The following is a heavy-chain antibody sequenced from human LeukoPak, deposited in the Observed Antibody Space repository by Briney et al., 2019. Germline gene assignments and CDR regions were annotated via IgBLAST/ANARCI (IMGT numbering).Heavy chain of an antibody. CDR3: ARSGIAAAGELHDAFDI. Sequence: ASVKVSCKASGYIFTDYYMYWVRQAPGQGLEWMGWIIPNSGGTNYAQKFQGRVTMTRDTSISTVYMELDRLTSDDTAVYYCARSGIAAAGELHDAFDIWGQGTMVTVSS. J-gene: IGHJ3*02. CDR2: IIPNSGGT. V-gene: IGHV1-2*02. D-gene: IGHD6-13*01. CDR1: GYIFTDYY.